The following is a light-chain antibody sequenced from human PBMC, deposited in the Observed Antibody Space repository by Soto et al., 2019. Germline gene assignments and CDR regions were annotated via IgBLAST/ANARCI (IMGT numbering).Light chain of an antibody. CDR3: QQRSNWPST. Sequence: EIVLTQSPATPSFSPGDRAPLSCRASQSGRGYLAWYQQKPGQAPRLLIYDASNRATGIPARFSGSGSGTDFTLTITSLEPEDFAVYYCQQRSNWPSTFGGGTKVEI. J-gene: IGKJ4*01. CDR2: DAS. V-gene: IGKV3-11*01. CDR1: QSGRGY.